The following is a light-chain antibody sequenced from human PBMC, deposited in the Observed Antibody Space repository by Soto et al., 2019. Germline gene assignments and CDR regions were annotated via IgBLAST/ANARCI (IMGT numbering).Light chain of an antibody. J-gene: IGLJ3*02. CDR1: SSDVGAYNY. CDR2: EVS. CDR3: SSYTSSTTWV. V-gene: IGLV2-14*01. Sequence: QSVLTLPASVSGSPGQSIAISCTGTSSDVGAYNYVSWYQQHPGKAPKLMIYEVSYRPSGVSDRFSGSRSGNTASLTISGLQAEDESDYYCSSYTSSTTWVFGGGRKVTVL.